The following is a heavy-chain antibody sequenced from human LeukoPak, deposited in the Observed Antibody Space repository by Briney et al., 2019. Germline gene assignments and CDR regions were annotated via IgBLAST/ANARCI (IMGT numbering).Heavy chain of an antibody. D-gene: IGHD3-10*01. CDR2: ITASSTYI. CDR3: ARGVRGISP. V-gene: IGHV3-21*01. CDR1: GFSFDDYA. Sequence: GRSLRLSCAASGFSFDDYAMHWVRQAPGKGLEWVSSITASSTYIYYADSVRGRFTISRDNAKKSLYLQMNSLRAEDTAVYYCARGVRGISPWGQGTLVTVSS. J-gene: IGHJ4*02.